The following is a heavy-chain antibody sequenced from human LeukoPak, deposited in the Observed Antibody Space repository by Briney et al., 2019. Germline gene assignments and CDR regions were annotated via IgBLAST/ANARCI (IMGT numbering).Heavy chain of an antibody. V-gene: IGHV5-51*01. D-gene: IGHD4-17*01. CDR1: GYSLTSYW. CDR2: IYPGDSDT. J-gene: IGHJ4*02. CDR3: TRRYYGDYYFDY. Sequence: GESLKISCKGSGYSLTSYWIGWVRQMPGKGLEWMGIIYPGDSDTRYSPSFQGQVTISVDKSISTAYPQWSSLKASDTAIYYCTRRYYGDYYFDYWGQGTLVTVSS.